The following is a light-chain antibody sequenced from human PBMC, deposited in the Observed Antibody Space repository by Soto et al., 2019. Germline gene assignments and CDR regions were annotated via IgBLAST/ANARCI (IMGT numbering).Light chain of an antibody. CDR3: QQYDSYSRT. Sequence: DIQMTQSPSSLSTSVGDRVTITCRASQSIINYLNWYQQKPGKAPKLLIYKASSLESGVPSRFSGSGSGTEFTLTISSLQPDDFATYYCQQYDSYSRTFGQGTKVDIK. CDR1: QSIINY. CDR2: KAS. V-gene: IGKV1-5*03. J-gene: IGKJ1*01.